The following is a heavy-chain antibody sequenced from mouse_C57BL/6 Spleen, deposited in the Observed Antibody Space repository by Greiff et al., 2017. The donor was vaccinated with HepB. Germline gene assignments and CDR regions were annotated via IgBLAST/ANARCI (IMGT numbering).Heavy chain of an antibody. V-gene: IGHV2-2*01. CDR1: GFSLTSYG. CDR3: ARNQVDGPLAY. Sequence: QVQLKQSGPGLVQPSQSLSITCTVSGFSLTSYGVHWVRQSPGKGLEWLGVIWSGGSTDYNAAFISRLSISKDNSKSQVFFKMNSLQADDTAIYYCARNQVDGPLAYWGQGTLVTVSA. D-gene: IGHD2-3*01. J-gene: IGHJ3*01. CDR2: IWSGGST.